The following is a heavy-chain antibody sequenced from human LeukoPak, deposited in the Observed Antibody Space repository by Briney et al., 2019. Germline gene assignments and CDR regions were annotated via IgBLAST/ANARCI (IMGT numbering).Heavy chain of an antibody. CDR2: IYPDDSDT. D-gene: IGHD3-9*01. CDR1: GYSFTSYW. Sequence: GESLKISCKGSGYSFTSYWIGWVRQMPGKSLEWMGVIYPDDSDTRYSPSFQGQVTISPDKSISTAYLQWSSLKASDTAMYYCATSRAHLRYFDWLYQPLDYWGQGTLVTVSS. CDR3: ATSRAHLRYFDWLYQPLDY. J-gene: IGHJ4*02. V-gene: IGHV5-51*01.